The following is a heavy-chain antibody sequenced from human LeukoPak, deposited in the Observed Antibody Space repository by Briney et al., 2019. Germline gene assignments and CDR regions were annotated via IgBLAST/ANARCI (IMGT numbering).Heavy chain of an antibody. CDR2: INQGGTER. J-gene: IGHJ4*02. CDR3: VREDSYSSGWYGPDY. D-gene: IGHD6-19*01. CDR1: GFTFDDYA. V-gene: IGHV3-7*05. Sequence: GGSLRLSCAASGFTFDDYAMHWVRQAPGKGLEWVANINQGGTERYVDSVKGRFTISRDNAKNSLYLQMNSLRAEDTAIYYCVREDSYSSGWYGPDYWGQGTLVTVSS.